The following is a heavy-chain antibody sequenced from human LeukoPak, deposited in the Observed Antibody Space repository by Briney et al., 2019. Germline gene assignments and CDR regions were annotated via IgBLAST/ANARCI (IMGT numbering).Heavy chain of an antibody. CDR1: GFTFSSYW. Sequence: GGSLRLSCAASGFTFSSYWMHWVRQAPGKGLVWVSRIKSDGSTKYADSVKGRFTISTDNAKNTVSLQMNSLRAEDTGVYYCARGPSEIGGYYPEYFRHWGQGTLVTVSS. V-gene: IGHV3-74*01. J-gene: IGHJ1*01. D-gene: IGHD3-22*01. CDR2: IKSDGST. CDR3: ARGPSEIGGYYPEYFRH.